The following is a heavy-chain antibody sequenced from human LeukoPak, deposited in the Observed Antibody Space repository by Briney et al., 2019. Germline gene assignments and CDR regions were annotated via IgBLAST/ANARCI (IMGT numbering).Heavy chain of an antibody. V-gene: IGHV4-34*01. J-gene: IGHJ6*03. Sequence: PSEALSLTCGVYGGPLSGYYWSWTRQTPGKGLEWLGEINHSGSANYNPSLKSRVSISVDTSKNQFSLKLSSVTAADTAVYYCARARYCSSTSCYGDYYYYYMDVWGKGTTVTISS. CDR2: INHSGSA. D-gene: IGHD2-2*01. CDR3: ARARYCSSTSCYGDYYYYYMDV. CDR1: GGPLSGYY.